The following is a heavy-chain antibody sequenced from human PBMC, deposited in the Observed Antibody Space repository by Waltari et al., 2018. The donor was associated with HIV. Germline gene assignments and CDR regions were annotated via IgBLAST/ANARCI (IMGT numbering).Heavy chain of an antibody. CDR3: ARHGRFLEWWLFDY. Sequence: QLQLQESGPGLVKPSETLSLTCTVSGGSISSSSYYWGWIRQPPGKGLEWIGSIYYSGSTYYNPSLKSRVTISVDTSKNQFSLKLSSVTAADTAVYYCARHGRFLEWWLFDYWGQGTLVTVSS. CDR2: IYYSGST. J-gene: IGHJ4*02. CDR1: GGSISSSSYY. D-gene: IGHD3-3*01. V-gene: IGHV4-39*01.